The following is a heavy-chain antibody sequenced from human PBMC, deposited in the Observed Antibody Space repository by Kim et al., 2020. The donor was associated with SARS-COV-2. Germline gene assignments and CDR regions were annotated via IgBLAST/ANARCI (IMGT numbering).Heavy chain of an antibody. Sequence: SGPTLVKPTQTLTLTCSFSGFSLSTIGMAVAWIRQPPGKALEWLALIYWDDDKRYSPSLKGRLTITKDTSKNQVVLTMTNMDPVDTATYYCAHINLGGSSSEILDYWGQGTLVTVSS. D-gene: IGHD6-6*01. CDR3: AHINLGGSSSEILDY. CDR1: GFSLSTIGMA. V-gene: IGHV2-5*02. CDR2: IYWDDDK. J-gene: IGHJ4*02.